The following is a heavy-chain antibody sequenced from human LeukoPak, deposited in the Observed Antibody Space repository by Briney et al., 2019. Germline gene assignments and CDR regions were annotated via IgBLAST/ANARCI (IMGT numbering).Heavy chain of an antibody. V-gene: IGHV1-2*02. Sequence: ALVKVSCKASGYTFTGYYMHWVRQAPGQGLEWMGWISPNSGGTNYAQKFQGRVTMTRDTSISTAYMELSRLISDDTAVYYCARDAHRIAVAGTCDYWGQGTLVTVSS. CDR1: GYTFTGYY. D-gene: IGHD6-19*01. J-gene: IGHJ4*02. CDR2: ISPNSGGT. CDR3: ARDAHRIAVAGTCDY.